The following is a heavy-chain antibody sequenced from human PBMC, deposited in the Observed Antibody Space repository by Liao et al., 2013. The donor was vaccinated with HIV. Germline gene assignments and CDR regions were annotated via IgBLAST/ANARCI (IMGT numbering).Heavy chain of an antibody. V-gene: IGHV4-59*02. D-gene: IGHD3-9*01. CDR2: ISYSGLS. J-gene: IGHJ5*02. CDR3: ARDAYFDWDNWFDP. CDR1: GDSVSSDY. Sequence: QVQLQESGPGLVRPSETLSLTCSVSGDSVSSDYWGWIRQSPGRGLEWIGHISYSGLSNNNPSLKSRVTLSIDHSNNEFSLDLRSVTAADTAVYYCARDAYFDWDNWFDPWGQGTLVTVSS.